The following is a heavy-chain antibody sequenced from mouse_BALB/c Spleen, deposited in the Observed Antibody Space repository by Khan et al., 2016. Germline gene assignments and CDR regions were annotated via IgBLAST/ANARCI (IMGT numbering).Heavy chain of an antibody. D-gene: IGHD2-2*01. Sequence: EVQLQESGAELVRPGALVKLSCKASGFNIKDYYMHWVKLRPEQGLEWIGGIDPENGNTIYDSKFQGKASITADTSYNTAYMQLSSLTSEDTAVYFCTRGGYDYWGQGTTLTVSS. V-gene: IGHV14-1*02. CDR2: IDPENGNT. CDR3: TRGGYDY. CDR1: GFNIKDYY. J-gene: IGHJ2*01.